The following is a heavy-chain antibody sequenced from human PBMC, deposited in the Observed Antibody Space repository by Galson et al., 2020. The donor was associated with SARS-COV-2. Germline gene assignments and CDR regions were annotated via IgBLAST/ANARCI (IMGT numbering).Heavy chain of an antibody. D-gene: IGHD5-18*01. CDR3: AKGEISYGHPYYFHF. J-gene: IGHJ4*02. CDR1: GFTFHNYV. CDR2: LRGNGIAT. Sequence: GGSLRLSCAASGFTFHNYVMGWVRQAPGKGLEWVSALRGNGIATYYADSVKGRFTISRDNSKNTLYLQMNSLRAEDTAVYHCAKGEISYGHPYYFHFWGQGTLVTVSS. V-gene: IGHV3-23*01.